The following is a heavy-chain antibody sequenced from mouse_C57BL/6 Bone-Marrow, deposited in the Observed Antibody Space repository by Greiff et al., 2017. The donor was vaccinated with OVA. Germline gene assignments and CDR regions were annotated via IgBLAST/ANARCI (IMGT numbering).Heavy chain of an antibody. J-gene: IGHJ1*03. CDR2: INPNNGGT. CDR3: ARIPYYYGSYWYFDV. D-gene: IGHD1-1*01. V-gene: IGHV1-26*01. CDR1: GYTFTDYY. Sequence: EVQLQQSGPELVKPGASVKISCKASGYTFTDYYMNWVKQSHGKSLEWIGDINPNNGGTSYNQKFKCKATLTVDKSSSTAYMELRSLTSEDSAVYYCARIPYYYGSYWYFDVWGTGTTVTVSS.